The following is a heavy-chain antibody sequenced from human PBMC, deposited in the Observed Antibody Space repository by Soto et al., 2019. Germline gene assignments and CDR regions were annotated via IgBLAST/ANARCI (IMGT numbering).Heavy chain of an antibody. CDR2: ISAHNGNT. Sequence: QVHLVQSGAEVKKPGASVKVSCKGSGYDFTTYGITWVRQAPGQGLEWMAWISAHNGNTDYAQKLQGRVTVTRDTSTCKAYMELRSLRSDDTAVYYCARGRYGDYWGQGALVTVSS. V-gene: IGHV1-18*01. CDR1: GYDFTTYG. D-gene: IGHD1-1*01. CDR3: ARGRYGDY. J-gene: IGHJ4*02.